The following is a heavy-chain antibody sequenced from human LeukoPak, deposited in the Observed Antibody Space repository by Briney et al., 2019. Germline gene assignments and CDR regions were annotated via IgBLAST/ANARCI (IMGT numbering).Heavy chain of an antibody. D-gene: IGHD2-2*01. CDR1: GFTVSNTY. Sequence: GGSLRLSCAASGFTVSNTYMSWVRQAPGKGLEWVSLIYSGGGTYSADSVKGRFTISRDISKNTLYLQMNSLRAEDTAVYYCARLAFYCSSTSCQGRFDPWGQGTLVTVSS. V-gene: IGHV3-53*01. J-gene: IGHJ5*02. CDR3: ARLAFYCSSTSCQGRFDP. CDR2: IYSGGGT.